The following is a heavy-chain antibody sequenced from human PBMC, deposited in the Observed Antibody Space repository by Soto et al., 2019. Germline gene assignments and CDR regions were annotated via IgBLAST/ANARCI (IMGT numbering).Heavy chain of an antibody. CDR1: GDSVSSNSAA. V-gene: IGHV6-1*01. CDR3: ERGIEAGRGDGLDP. D-gene: IGHD6-25*01. CDR2: TYYRSKWYN. Sequence: HTLSLTCVISGDSVSSNSAAWNWIRQSPSRGLEWLGRTYYRSKWYNDYAVSVRSRITINPDTSKNQFSLQLNSVTPEDTAVYYCERGIEAGRGDGLDPWGQGTLVTGSA. J-gene: IGHJ5*02.